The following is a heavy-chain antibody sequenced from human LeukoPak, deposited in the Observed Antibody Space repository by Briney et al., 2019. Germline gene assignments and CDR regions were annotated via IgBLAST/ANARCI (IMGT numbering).Heavy chain of an antibody. Sequence: GGSLRLSCAASGFTFSSYSMNWVRQAPGKGLEWVSSISSSSSYIYYADSVKGRFTISRDNAKNSLYLQMNSLGAEDTAVYYCAREVTTPSPGAFDIWGQGTMVTVSS. V-gene: IGHV3-21*01. J-gene: IGHJ3*02. CDR3: AREVTTPSPGAFDI. CDR1: GFTFSSYS. CDR2: ISSSSSYI. D-gene: IGHD4-17*01.